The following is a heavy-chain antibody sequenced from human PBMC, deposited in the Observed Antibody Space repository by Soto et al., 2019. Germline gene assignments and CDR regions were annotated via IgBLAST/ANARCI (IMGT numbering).Heavy chain of an antibody. J-gene: IGHJ4*02. V-gene: IGHV4-31*03. D-gene: IGHD6-13*01. Sequence: SETLSLTCTVSGGSISSGGYYWSWIRQHPGKGLEWIGYIYYSGRTYYNPSLKSRVTISVDTSKNQFSLKLSSVTAADTAVYYCARFAKEENPKVGSWYYFDYWGQGTRVTVSS. CDR1: GGSISSGGYY. CDR2: IYYSGRT. CDR3: ARFAKEENPKVGSWYYFDY.